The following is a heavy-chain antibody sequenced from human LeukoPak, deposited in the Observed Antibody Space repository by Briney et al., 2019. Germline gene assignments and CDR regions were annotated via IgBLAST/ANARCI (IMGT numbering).Heavy chain of an antibody. CDR3: ARDEISLGNYYGSGSYYKPLDY. CDR2: IIPILGIA. Sequence: SVKVSCKASGGTFSSYAISWVRQAPGQGLEWMGRIIPILGIANYAQKFQGRVTITADKSTSTAYMELSSLRSEDTDVYYCARDEISLGNYYGSGSYYKPLDYWGQGTLVTVSS. V-gene: IGHV1-69*04. D-gene: IGHD3-10*01. J-gene: IGHJ4*02. CDR1: GGTFSSYA.